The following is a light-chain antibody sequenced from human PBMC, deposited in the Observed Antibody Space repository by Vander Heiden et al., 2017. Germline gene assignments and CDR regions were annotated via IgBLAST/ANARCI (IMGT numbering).Light chain of an antibody. V-gene: IGKV3-15*01. J-gene: IGKJ1*01. CDR2: AAA. CDR3: QQYNNWPPWT. Sequence: EIVITQSPATLSGSPGERATVTCRASQSVSTNLACYQQKPGQGPRLLIFAAATRAPAVPHRISGSGSGTEFALTISSLQAEDFAVFFCQQYNNWPPWTFGQGTKVEIK. CDR1: QSVSTN.